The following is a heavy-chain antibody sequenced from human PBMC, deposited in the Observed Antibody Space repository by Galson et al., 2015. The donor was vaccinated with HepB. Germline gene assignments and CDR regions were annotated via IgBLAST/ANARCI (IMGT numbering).Heavy chain of an antibody. D-gene: IGHD3-10*01. Sequence: SLRLSCAASGFTFSSYSMNWVRQAPGKGLEWVSYISSSSSTIYYADSVKGRFTISRDNAKNSLYLQMNSLRAEDTAVYYCARKGSGRANWFDPWGQGTLVTVSS. CDR3: ARKGSGRANWFDP. J-gene: IGHJ5*02. CDR1: GFTFSSYS. V-gene: IGHV3-48*01. CDR2: ISSSSSTI.